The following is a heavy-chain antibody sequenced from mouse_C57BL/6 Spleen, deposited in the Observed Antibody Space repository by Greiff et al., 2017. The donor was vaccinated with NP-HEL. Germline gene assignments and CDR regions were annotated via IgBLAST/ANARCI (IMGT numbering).Heavy chain of an antibody. CDR3: ARYDYDERGLNFDV. V-gene: IGHV3-6*01. CDR2: ISYDGSN. J-gene: IGHJ1*03. CDR1: GYSITSGYY. Sequence: EVKLQESGPGLVKPSQSLSLTCSVTGYSITSGYYWNWIRQFPGNQLEWMGYISYDGSNNYNPSLKNRIPITRDTSKNQFFLKLNSVTTEDTATYYCARYDYDERGLNFDVWGTGTTVTVSS. D-gene: IGHD2-4*01.